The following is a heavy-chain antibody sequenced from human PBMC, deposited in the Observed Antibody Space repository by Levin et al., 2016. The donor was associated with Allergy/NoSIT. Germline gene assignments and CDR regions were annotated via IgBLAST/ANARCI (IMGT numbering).Heavy chain of an antibody. CDR1: GFTFSSYG. V-gene: IGHV3-30*18. Sequence: GGSLRLSCAASGFTFSSYGMHWVRQAPGKGLEWVAVISYDGSNKYYADSVKGRFTISRDNSKNTLYLQMNSLRAEDTAVYYCAKVGVYEGRGSGADYWGQGTLVTVSS. D-gene: IGHD2-15*01. J-gene: IGHJ4*02. CDR2: ISYDGSNK. CDR3: AKVGVYEGRGSGADY.